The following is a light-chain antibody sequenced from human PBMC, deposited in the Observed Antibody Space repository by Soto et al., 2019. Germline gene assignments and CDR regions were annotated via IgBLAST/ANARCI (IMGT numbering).Light chain of an antibody. J-gene: IGLJ1*01. CDR3: SSYTSSSTPYV. CDR1: SSDIGGYNY. V-gene: IGLV2-14*01. CDR2: EVT. Sequence: QSALTQPASVSGSPGQSITISCTGSSSDIGGYNYVSWYQQHPGKAPKLMIYEVTNRPSGVSYRFSGSKSGNTASLTISGLQAEDDADYYCSSYTSSSTPYVFGTGTKLTVL.